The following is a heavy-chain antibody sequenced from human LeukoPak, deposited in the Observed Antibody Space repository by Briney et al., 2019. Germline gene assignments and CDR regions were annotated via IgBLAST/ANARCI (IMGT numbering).Heavy chain of an antibody. CDR1: GGTFSSYA. D-gene: IGHD3-10*01. CDR3: ARDLNSVYYYGSGSSDY. J-gene: IGHJ4*02. V-gene: IGHV1-69*13. Sequence: GASVKVSCKASGGTFSSYAISWVRQAPGQGLEWMGGIIPIFGTANYAQKFQGRVTITADESTSTAYMELSSLRSEDTAVYYCARDLNSVYYYGSGSSDYWGQGTLVTVSS. CDR2: IIPIFGTA.